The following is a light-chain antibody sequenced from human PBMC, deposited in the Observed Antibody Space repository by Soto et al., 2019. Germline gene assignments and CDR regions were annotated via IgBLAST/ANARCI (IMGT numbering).Light chain of an antibody. Sequence: DIQMTQSPSTLSASVGDRVTITCRASQTIGSLLAWYQQKAGRAPKLLIYKASTLESGVPSRFSGSRSGTEFTLTFSSLQPDDFATYYCQHSNSYPPMYTFGQGTKLEI. J-gene: IGKJ2*01. CDR3: QHSNSYPPMYT. V-gene: IGKV1-5*03. CDR1: QTIGSL. CDR2: KAS.